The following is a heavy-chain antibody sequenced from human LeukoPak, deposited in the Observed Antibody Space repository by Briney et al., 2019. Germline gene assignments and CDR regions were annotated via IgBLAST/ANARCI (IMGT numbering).Heavy chain of an antibody. CDR2: INPSGGST. J-gene: IGHJ3*02. CDR1: GYTFTSYY. Sequence: GASVKVSCKASGYTFTSYYMHWVRQAPGQGLEWMGIINPSGGSTSYAQKFQGRVTMTRDTSTSTVYMELSSLRSEDTAVYYRARENGDYDAFDIWGQGTMVTVSS. CDR3: ARENGDYDAFDI. V-gene: IGHV1-46*01. D-gene: IGHD4-17*01.